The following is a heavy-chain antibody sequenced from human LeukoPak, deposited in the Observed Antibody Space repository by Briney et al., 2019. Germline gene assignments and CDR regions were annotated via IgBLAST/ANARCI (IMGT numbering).Heavy chain of an antibody. V-gene: IGHV3-15*01. CDR2: IKSKTDGGTT. D-gene: IGHD1-1*01. CDR3: TTDLIQERLFDY. Sequence: GGSLRLSCAASGFTFSNAWMSWVRQAPGKGLEWVGRIKSKTDGGTTDHAAPVKGRFTISRDDSKNTLCLQMNSLKTEDTAVYYCTTDLIQERLFDYWGQGTLVTVSS. CDR1: GFTFSNAW. J-gene: IGHJ4*02.